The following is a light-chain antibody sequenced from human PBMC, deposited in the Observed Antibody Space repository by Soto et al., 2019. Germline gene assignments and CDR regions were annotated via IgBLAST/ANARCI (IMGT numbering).Light chain of an antibody. CDR3: QQLNSYPLT. CDR1: QGISSY. V-gene: IGKV1-9*01. Sequence: DIQLTQSPSFLSASVGDRVTITCRASQGISSYLAWYQQKPGKAPKLLIYAASTLQSGVSSRFSGSGSGTELTLTISSLQPEDFATYYCQQLNSYPLTFGGGTKVEIK. J-gene: IGKJ4*01. CDR2: AAS.